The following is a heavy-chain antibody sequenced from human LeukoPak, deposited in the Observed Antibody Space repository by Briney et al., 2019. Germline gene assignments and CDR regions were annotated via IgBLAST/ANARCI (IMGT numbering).Heavy chain of an antibody. CDR3: ATVGGYGSHFDY. CDR2: IYSGDSP. Sequence: GGSLRLSCAASGFTVSSKYLSWVRKAPGKGLECVSIIYSGDSPYYADSVKGRFTVSRDNSKNTLFLQMNSLRAEDTAVYYCATVGGYGSHFDYWGQGALVTVSS. CDR1: GFTVSSKY. D-gene: IGHD5-12*01. J-gene: IGHJ4*02. V-gene: IGHV3-53*01.